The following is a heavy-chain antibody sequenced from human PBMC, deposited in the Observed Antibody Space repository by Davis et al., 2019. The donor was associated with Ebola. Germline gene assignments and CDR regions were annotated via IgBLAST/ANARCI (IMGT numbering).Heavy chain of an antibody. CDR2: IKGDGSGT. Sequence: GESLKLSCAASFFSFCSFWMTWVRQVPGKGLEWVATIKGDGSGTFYADSVKGRFTISRDNAKELLYLQMNSLRAEDMAVYYCGRDPGPDFWGQGTLVTVPS. CDR1: FFSFCSFW. CDR3: GRDPGPDF. V-gene: IGHV3-7*01. D-gene: IGHD7-27*01. J-gene: IGHJ4*02.